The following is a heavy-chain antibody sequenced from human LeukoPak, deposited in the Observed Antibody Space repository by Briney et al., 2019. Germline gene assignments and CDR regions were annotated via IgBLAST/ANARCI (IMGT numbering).Heavy chain of an antibody. J-gene: IGHJ1*01. CDR2: ISGSGGST. Sequence: GGSLRLSCAASGFTFSSYGMHWVRQAPGKGLEWVSAISGSGGSTYYADSVKGRFTISRDNSKNMLYLQMNSLRPEDTAVYYCARGGKIALAGTRSPQYFQHWGQGTLVTVSS. CDR3: ARGGKIALAGTRSPQYFQH. CDR1: GFTFSSYG. V-gene: IGHV3-23*01. D-gene: IGHD6-19*01.